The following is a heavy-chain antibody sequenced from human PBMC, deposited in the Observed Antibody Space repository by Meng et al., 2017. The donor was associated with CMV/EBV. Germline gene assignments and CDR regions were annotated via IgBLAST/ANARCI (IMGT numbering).Heavy chain of an antibody. J-gene: IGHJ4*02. V-gene: IGHV3-7*04. CDR1: GFTFSSYA. CDR3: ARGWGQLSR. D-gene: IGHD6-6*01. CDR2: IKQDGSEK. Sequence: GGSLRLSCAASGFTFSSYAMHWVRQAPGKGLEWAANIKQDGSEKYYVDSVKGRFTISRDNAKNSLYLQMNSLRAEDTAVYYCARGWGQLSRWGQGTLVTVSS.